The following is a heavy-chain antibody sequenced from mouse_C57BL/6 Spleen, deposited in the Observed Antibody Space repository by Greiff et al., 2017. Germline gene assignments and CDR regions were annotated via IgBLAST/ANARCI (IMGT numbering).Heavy chain of an antibody. CDR1: GYAFSSYW. J-gene: IGHJ2*01. CDR3: ARSGDGYLDY. Sequence: VKLMESGAELVKPGASVKISCKASGYAFSSYWMNWVKQRPGKGLEWIGQIYPGDGDTNYNGKFKGKATLTADKSSSTAYMHLRSLTSEASAVYFCARSGDGYLDYWGQGTTLTVSS. CDR2: IYPGDGDT. V-gene: IGHV1-80*01. D-gene: IGHD2-3*01.